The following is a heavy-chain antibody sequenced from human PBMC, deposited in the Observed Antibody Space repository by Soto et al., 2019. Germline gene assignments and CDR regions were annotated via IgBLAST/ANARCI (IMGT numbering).Heavy chain of an antibody. CDR3: AREGQQLDMSPIYYYYGMDV. D-gene: IGHD6-13*01. CDR1: GFTFSSYA. V-gene: IGHV3-30-3*01. J-gene: IGHJ6*02. Sequence: GGSLRLSCAASGFTFSSYAMHWVRQGPGKGLEWVAVISYDGSNKYYADSVKGRFTISRDNSKNTLYLQMNSLRGEDTAVYYCAREGQQLDMSPIYYYYGMDVWGQGTTVTVSS. CDR2: ISYDGSNK.